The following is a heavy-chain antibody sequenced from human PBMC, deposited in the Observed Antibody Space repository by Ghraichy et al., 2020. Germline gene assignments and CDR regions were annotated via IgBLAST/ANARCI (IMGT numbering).Heavy chain of an antibody. CDR2: ISSSSSYT. D-gene: IGHD3-10*01. J-gene: IGHJ4*02. V-gene: IGHV3-11*05. CDR1: GFTFSDFY. CDR3: ARAGAFYGSGSYYNVLY. Sequence: GGSLRLSCAASGFTFSDFYMSWIRQAPGKGLEWVSYISSSSSYTDYADSVEGRFTISRDNANNSLFLQMNSLRAEDTAVYYCARAGAFYGSGSYYNVLYWGQGTLVTVSS.